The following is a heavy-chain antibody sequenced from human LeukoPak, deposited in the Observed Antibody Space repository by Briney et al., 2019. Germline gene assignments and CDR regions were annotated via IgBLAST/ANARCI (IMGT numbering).Heavy chain of an antibody. CDR2: ISSSSSYI. CDR1: GFTFSSYS. J-gene: IGHJ4*02. D-gene: IGHD3-3*01. Sequence: GGSLRLSCAASGFTFSSYSMNWVRQAPGKGLEWVSSISSSSSYIYYADSVKGRFTISRDNAKNSLYLQMNSLRAEDMAVYYCARAYYDFWSGYYFHYWGQGTLVTVSS. V-gene: IGHV3-21*01. CDR3: ARAYYDFWSGYYFHY.